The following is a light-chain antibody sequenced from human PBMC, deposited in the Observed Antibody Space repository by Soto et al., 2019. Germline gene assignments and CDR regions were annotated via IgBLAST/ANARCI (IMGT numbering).Light chain of an antibody. CDR1: QSVSSDY. J-gene: IGKJ5*01. CDR3: QQYGNSIPIT. Sequence: EIVLTQSPGTLSLSPGERATLSCRASQSVSSDYLAWYQQKPGQAPRLLIYGASTRATGIPARFSGSGSGTEFTLTISSLQSEDFAVYYCQQYGNSIPITFGQGTRLEIK. V-gene: IGKV3-20*01. CDR2: GAS.